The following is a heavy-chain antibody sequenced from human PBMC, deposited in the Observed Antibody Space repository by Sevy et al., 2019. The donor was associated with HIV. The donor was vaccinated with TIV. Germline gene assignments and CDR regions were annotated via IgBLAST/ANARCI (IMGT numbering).Heavy chain of an antibody. V-gene: IGHV4-39*01. CDR2: IYSTGST. D-gene: IGHD6-19*01. CDR1: GGSISSSSYY. CDR3: AAPRASGWYEGTGGYFDF. J-gene: IGHJ2*01. Sequence: SETLSLTCTVSGGSISSSSYYWGWIRQPPGKGLEWTGSIYSTGSTSYNPSLRSRVTVSADTSKNQLSLKLDSVSAADTAVYYCAAPRASGWYEGTGGYFDFWGRGTLVTVSS.